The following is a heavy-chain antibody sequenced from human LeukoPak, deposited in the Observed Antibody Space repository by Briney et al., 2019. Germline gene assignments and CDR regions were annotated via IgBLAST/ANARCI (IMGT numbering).Heavy chain of an antibody. V-gene: IGHV3-7*01. J-gene: IGHJ6*03. Sequence: GGSLRLSCAASGFTFSSYGMSWVRQAPGKGLEWVANIKQDGSEKYYVDSVKGRFTISRDNAKNSLYLQMNSLRAEDTAVYYCARGSTYYYGSGRPSLYYYMDVWGKGTTVTISS. CDR3: ARGSTYYYGSGRPSLYYYMDV. CDR1: GFTFSSYG. D-gene: IGHD3-10*01. CDR2: IKQDGSEK.